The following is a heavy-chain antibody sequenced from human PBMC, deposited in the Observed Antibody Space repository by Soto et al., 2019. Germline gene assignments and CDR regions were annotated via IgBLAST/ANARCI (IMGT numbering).Heavy chain of an antibody. CDR3: ARDKRITIFGALDV. J-gene: IGHJ6*02. V-gene: IGHV1-69*13. CDR1: GGTFSSYA. D-gene: IGHD3-3*01. CDR2: IIPIFGTA. Sequence: SVKVSCKASGGTFSSYAISWVRQAPGQGLEWMGGIIPIFGTANYAQNFQGRVTITADDSTSTAYMELSSLRSEDTAVYYCARDKRITIFGALDVWGQGTTVTVSS.